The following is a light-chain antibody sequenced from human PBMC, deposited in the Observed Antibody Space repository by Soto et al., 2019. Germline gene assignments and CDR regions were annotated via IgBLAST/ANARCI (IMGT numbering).Light chain of an antibody. CDR1: SSDVGSYNL. CDR3: CSYAGSSTPGV. Sequence: QSALTQPASVSGSPGQSIIISCTGTSSDVGSYNLVSWYQQHPGKAPKLMIYEGSKRPSGVSNRFSGSKSGNTASLTISGLQAEDEADYYCCSYAGSSTPGVFGGGTKVTVL. CDR2: EGS. V-gene: IGLV2-23*01. J-gene: IGLJ2*01.